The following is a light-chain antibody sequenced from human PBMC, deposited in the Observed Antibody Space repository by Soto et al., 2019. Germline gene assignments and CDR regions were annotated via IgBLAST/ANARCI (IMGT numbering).Light chain of an antibody. J-gene: IGKJ1*01. CDR1: QSVSSY. Sequence: EIVLTQSPSTLSLSPGERATVSLKSKQSVSSYLAWYQQKPGQDPRLLIYDASNRATGIPARFSGSGSGKDFTLTISSLEPEDFAVYYCQQRSNWPPRTFGQGPKV. CDR2: DAS. V-gene: IGKV3-11*01. CDR3: QQRSNWPPRT.